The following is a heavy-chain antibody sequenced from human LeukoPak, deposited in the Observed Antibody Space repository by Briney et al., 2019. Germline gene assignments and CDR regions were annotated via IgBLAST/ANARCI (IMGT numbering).Heavy chain of an antibody. V-gene: IGHV4-39*07. CDR2: IYYSGST. D-gene: IGHD3-22*01. J-gene: IGHJ4*02. Sequence: PSETLSLTCTVSGGSISSSSYYWGWIRQPPGKGLEWIGSIYYSGSTHYNPSLKSRVTISVDTSKNQFSLKLSSVTAADTAVYYCARVPTDYDSSGSCFDYWGQGTLVTVSS. CDR1: GGSISSSSYY. CDR3: ARVPTDYDSSGSCFDY.